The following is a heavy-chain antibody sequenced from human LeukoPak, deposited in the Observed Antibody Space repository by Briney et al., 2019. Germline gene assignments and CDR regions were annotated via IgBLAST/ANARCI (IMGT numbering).Heavy chain of an antibody. Sequence: SQTLSLTCTVSGGSISSGSYYWSWIRQPAGKGLEWIGRIYTSGSTNYNPSLKSRVTISVDTSKNQFSLKLSSVTAADTAVYYCARTQHYDFWSGYYGDYWGQGTLVTVSS. J-gene: IGHJ4*02. CDR1: GGSISSGSYY. CDR2: IYTSGST. V-gene: IGHV4-61*02. CDR3: ARTQHYDFWSGYYGDY. D-gene: IGHD3-3*01.